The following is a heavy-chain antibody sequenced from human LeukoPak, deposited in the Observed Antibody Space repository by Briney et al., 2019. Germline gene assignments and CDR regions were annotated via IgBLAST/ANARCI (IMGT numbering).Heavy chain of an antibody. CDR1: GGTFSSYA. D-gene: IGHD6-13*01. CDR2: IIPIFGTA. J-gene: IGHJ3*02. V-gene: IGHV1-69*06. CDR3: AKGSSFWDAFDI. Sequence: SVKVSCKASGGTFSSYAISWVRQAPGQGLEWMGGIIPIFGTANYAQKFHGRVTITADKSTSTAYMELSSLRSEDTAVYYCAKGSSFWDAFDIWGQGTMVTVSS.